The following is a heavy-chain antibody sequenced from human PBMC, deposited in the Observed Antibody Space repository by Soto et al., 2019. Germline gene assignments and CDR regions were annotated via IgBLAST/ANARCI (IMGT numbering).Heavy chain of an antibody. CDR3: ARAYYYEVNWFDP. Sequence: PGESLKISCKGSGYSFTSYWIGWVRQMPGKGLEWMGIIYPGDSDTRYSPSFQGQVTISADKSISTAYMELSSLRSEDTAVYYCARAYYYEVNWFDPWGQGTLVTVSS. J-gene: IGHJ5*02. CDR1: GYSFTSYW. V-gene: IGHV5-51*01. D-gene: IGHD3-22*01. CDR2: IYPGDSDT.